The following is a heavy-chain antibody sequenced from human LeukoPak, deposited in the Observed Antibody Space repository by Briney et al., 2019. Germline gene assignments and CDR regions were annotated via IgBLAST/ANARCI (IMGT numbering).Heavy chain of an antibody. V-gene: IGHV4-61*01. Sequence: SETLSLTCTVSGGSVSSGFYYWSWIRQPPGKGLEWIGYIYYSGSTYYNPSLKSRVTISVDTSKNQFSLKLNSVTAADTAVYYCARALTGYYYLDYWGQGTLVTVSS. CDR1: GGSVSSGFYY. CDR3: ARALTGYYYLDY. D-gene: IGHD3-9*01. CDR2: IYYSGST. J-gene: IGHJ4*02.